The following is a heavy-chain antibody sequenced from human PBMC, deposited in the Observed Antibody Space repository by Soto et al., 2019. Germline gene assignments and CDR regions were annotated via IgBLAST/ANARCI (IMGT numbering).Heavy chain of an antibody. J-gene: IGHJ6*03. CDR3: ARRTEPYYYYMDV. Sequence: EPLSLTCTGSGGSISSDYWSWIRQPPGKGLEWIGYIYYSGSTNYNPSLKSRVTISVDTSKNQFSLKLSSVTAADTAVYYCARRTEPYYYYMDVWGKGTTVTVSS. D-gene: IGHD2-21*02. CDR2: IYYSGST. V-gene: IGHV4-59*01. CDR1: GGSISSDY.